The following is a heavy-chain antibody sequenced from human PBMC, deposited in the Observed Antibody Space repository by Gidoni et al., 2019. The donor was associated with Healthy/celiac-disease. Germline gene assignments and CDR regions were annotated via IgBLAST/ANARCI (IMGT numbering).Heavy chain of an antibody. Sequence: APGKGLEWVSSISSSSSYIYYADSVKGRFTISRDNAKNSLYLQMNSLRAEDTAVYYCARDGLPVAVSYYYGMDVWGQGTTVTVSS. V-gene: IGHV3-21*01. CDR2: ISSSSSYI. CDR3: ARDGLPVAVSYYYGMDV. D-gene: IGHD6-19*01. J-gene: IGHJ6*02.